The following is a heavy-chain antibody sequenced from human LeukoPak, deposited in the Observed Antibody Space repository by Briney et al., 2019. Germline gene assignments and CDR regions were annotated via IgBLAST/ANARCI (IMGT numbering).Heavy chain of an antibody. CDR1: GGSISSYY. J-gene: IGHJ3*02. Sequence: PSETLSLTCTVSGGSISSYYWSWIRQPAGKGLEWIGRIYTSGSTNYNPSLKSRVTMSVDTSKNQFSLKLSSVTAADTAVYYCARVSNCSSTSCYPAFDIWGQGTMVTVSS. CDR3: ARVSNCSSTSCYPAFDI. CDR2: IYTSGST. D-gene: IGHD2-2*01. V-gene: IGHV4-4*07.